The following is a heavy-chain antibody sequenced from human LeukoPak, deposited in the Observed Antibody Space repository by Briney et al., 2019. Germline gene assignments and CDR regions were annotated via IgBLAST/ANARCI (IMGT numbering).Heavy chain of an antibody. V-gene: IGHV1-2*02. CDR1: GYTFTGYY. Sequence: ASVKVSCKASGYTFTGYYMHWVRQAPGQGLEWIGWINPNSGGTNYAQKFQGRVTMTRDTSISTAYMELSRLRSDDTAVYYCARAQAYYDILTGYYNPYYYYYMDVWGKGTTVTVSS. D-gene: IGHD3-9*01. J-gene: IGHJ6*03. CDR2: INPNSGGT. CDR3: ARAQAYYDILTGYYNPYYYYYMDV.